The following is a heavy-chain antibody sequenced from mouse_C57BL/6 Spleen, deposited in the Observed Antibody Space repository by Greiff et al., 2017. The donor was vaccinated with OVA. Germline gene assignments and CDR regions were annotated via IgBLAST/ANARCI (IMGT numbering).Heavy chain of an antibody. V-gene: IGHV2-4*01. J-gene: IGHJ4*01. CDR1: GFSLTSYG. Sequence: VKLQESGPGLVQPSQSLSITCTVSGFSLTSYGVHWVRQPPGKGLEWLGVIWSGGSTDYNAAFISRLSISKDNSKSQVFFKMNSLQADDTAIYYCAKYDLGDYAMDYWGQGTSVTVSS. CDR2: IWSGGST. CDR3: AKYDLGDYAMDY. D-gene: IGHD2-4*01.